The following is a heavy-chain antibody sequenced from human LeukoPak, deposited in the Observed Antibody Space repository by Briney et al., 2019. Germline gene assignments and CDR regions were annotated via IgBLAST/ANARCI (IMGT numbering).Heavy chain of an antibody. CDR1: GATFSSYA. D-gene: IGHD2-21*02. CDR3: ASAYCGGDCYSGGNWFDP. Sequence: GASVKVSCKASGATFSSYAISWVPQAPGQGLEWIGGIIPIFGTANYAQKFQGRVTITTDESTSTAYMELSSLRSEDTAVYYCASAYCGGDCYSGGNWFDPWGQGTLVTVSS. CDR2: IIPIFGTA. J-gene: IGHJ5*02. V-gene: IGHV1-69*05.